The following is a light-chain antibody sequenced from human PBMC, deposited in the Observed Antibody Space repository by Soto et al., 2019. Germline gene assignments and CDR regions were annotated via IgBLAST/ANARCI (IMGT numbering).Light chain of an antibody. CDR1: QGYRSD. J-gene: IGKJ4*01. CDR2: AAS. CDR3: QQYSTYPLT. V-gene: IGKV1-17*01. Sequence: IQVTQSPTSLSASVGDRVTITCRATQGYRSDLGWYQQKPGKAPKLLIYAASNLQTEVPSRLSGGGSGTEFTLTISSLQPDDFATYYCQQYSTYPLTFGGGTRVEIK.